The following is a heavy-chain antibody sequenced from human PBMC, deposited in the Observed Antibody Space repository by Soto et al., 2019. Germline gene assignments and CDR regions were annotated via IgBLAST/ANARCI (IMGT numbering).Heavy chain of an antibody. Sequence: QVQLVEAGGGLVKPGGSLRLSCAASGFTFRDYYMTWIRQAPGRGLEWISYISSSGNTIYYADSVKGRFTISRENAKNSLFLQLNSLRAEDTAVYYCARVRGYFDFWGQGTLVTVSS. CDR3: ARVRGYFDF. J-gene: IGHJ4*02. CDR2: ISSSGNTI. V-gene: IGHV3-11*01. CDR1: GFTFRDYY.